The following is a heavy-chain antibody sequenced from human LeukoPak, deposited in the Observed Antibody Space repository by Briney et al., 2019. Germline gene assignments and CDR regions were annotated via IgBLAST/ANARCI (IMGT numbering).Heavy chain of an antibody. Sequence: PGGSLRLSCAASGFTFSSYGMHWVRQAPGKGLEWVAVISYDGSNKYYADSVRGRFTTSRDNSKNTLYLQMNSLRAEDTAVYYCAKDLGGYYYDSSLFDYWGQGTLVTVSS. J-gene: IGHJ4*02. D-gene: IGHD3-22*01. CDR3: AKDLGGYYYDSSLFDY. V-gene: IGHV3-30*18. CDR1: GFTFSSYG. CDR2: ISYDGSNK.